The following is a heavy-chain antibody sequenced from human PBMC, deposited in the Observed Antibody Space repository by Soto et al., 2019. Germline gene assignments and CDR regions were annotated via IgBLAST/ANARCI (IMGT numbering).Heavy chain of an antibody. D-gene: IGHD2-2*01. J-gene: IGHJ4*02. CDR2: ISSSSSYI. CDR1: GFTFSSYS. CDR3: ARERRPEGNMRVFAY. Sequence: GGSLRLSCAASGFTFSSYSVNWVRQAPGKGLEWVSSISSSSSYIYYADSVKGRFTISRDNAKNSLYLQMNSLRAEDTAVYYCARERRPEGNMRVFAYWGQGTLVTVSS. V-gene: IGHV3-21*01.